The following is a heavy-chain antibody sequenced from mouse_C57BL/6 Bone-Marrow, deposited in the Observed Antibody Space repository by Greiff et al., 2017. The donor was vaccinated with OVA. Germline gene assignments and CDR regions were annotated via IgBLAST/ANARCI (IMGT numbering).Heavy chain of an antibody. Sequence: QVQLKQPGAELVMPGASVKLSCKASGYTFTSYWMHWVKQRPGQGLEWIGEIDPSDSYTNYNQKFKGKSTLTVDKSSSTAYMQLSSRTSEDSAVYYCARSGYYGRAGPWFAYWGQGTLVTVSA. CDR2: IDPSDSYT. CDR1: GYTFTSYW. V-gene: IGHV1-69*01. D-gene: IGHD1-1*01. CDR3: ARSGYYGRAGPWFAY. J-gene: IGHJ3*01.